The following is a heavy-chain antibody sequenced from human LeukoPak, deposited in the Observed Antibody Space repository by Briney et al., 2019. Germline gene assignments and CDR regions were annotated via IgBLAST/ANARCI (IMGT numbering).Heavy chain of an antibody. J-gene: IGHJ3*02. V-gene: IGHV3-30*02. CDR1: GFTFSSYG. CDR2: IWYGGSNK. Sequence: PGGSLRLSCAASGFTFSSYGMHWVRQAPGKGLEWVAVIWYGGSNKYYADSVKGRFTISRDNSKNTLYLQMNSLRAEDTAVYYCAKEGGYSGSYGAFDIWGQGTMVTVSS. D-gene: IGHD1-26*01. CDR3: AKEGGYSGSYGAFDI.